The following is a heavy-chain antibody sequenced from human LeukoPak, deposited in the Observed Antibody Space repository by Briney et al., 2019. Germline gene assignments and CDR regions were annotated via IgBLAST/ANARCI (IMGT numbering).Heavy chain of an antibody. CDR1: GGTFSSYT. D-gene: IGHD6-13*01. Sequence: SVKVSCKASGGTFSSYTISWVRQAPGQGLEWMGRIIPILGIANYAQKFQGRVTITADKSTSTAYMELSSLRSEDTAVYYCASSGYSSSWDEGDAFDIWGQGTMVIVSS. CDR3: ASSGYSSSWDEGDAFDI. V-gene: IGHV1-69*02. J-gene: IGHJ3*02. CDR2: IIPILGIA.